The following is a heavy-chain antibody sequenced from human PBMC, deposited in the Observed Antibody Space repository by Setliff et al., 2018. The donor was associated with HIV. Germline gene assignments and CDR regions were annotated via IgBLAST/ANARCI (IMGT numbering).Heavy chain of an antibody. CDR2: ISSSRSADI. Sequence: GGSLRLSCAASGFTFGSYSMNWVRQAPGKGLEWVSSISSSRSADIYYADSVRGRFTISRDNARNSLLLQMNSLRADDTAVYYCARVRPLGYCSTGACPPDYWGQGTLVTVSS. CDR3: ARVRPLGYCSTGACPPDY. CDR1: GFTFGSYS. J-gene: IGHJ4*02. V-gene: IGHV3-21*01. D-gene: IGHD2-8*01.